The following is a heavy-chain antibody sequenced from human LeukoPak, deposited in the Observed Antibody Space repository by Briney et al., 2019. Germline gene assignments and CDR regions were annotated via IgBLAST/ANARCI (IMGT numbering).Heavy chain of an antibody. J-gene: IGHJ4*02. D-gene: IGHD2-15*01. CDR2: INPNSGGT. CDR3: AIPDCSGGSCYGPPFDY. Sequence: ASVKVSCKASGYSFTAYYMHWVRQAPGQGLEWMGWINPNSGGTNYAQKFQGRVTMTRDTSISTAYMELSRLRSDDTAVYYCAIPDCSGGSCYGPPFDYWGQGTLVTVSS. V-gene: IGHV1-2*02. CDR1: GYSFTAYY.